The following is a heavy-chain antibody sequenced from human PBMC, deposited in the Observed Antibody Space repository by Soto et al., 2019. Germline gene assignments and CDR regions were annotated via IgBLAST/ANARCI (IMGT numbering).Heavy chain of an antibody. Sequence: SVKVSCKASGGTFSSYAISCVRQAPGQGLEWMGGIIPIFGTANYAQKFQGRVTITADESTSTAYMELSSLRSEDTAVYYCARDTPIAARPYYYYGMDVWGQGTTVTVSS. CDR3: ARDTPIAARPYYYYGMDV. D-gene: IGHD6-6*01. V-gene: IGHV1-69*13. J-gene: IGHJ6*02. CDR2: IIPIFGTA. CDR1: GGTFSSYA.